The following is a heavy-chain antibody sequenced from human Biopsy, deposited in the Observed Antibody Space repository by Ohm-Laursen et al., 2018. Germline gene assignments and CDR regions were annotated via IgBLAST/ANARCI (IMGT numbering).Heavy chain of an antibody. CDR1: GFTVSDYS. V-gene: IGHV3-11*01. J-gene: IGHJ6*02. CDR3: ARELGNGMDV. Sequence: SLRLSCTASGFTVSDYSMTWIRQAPGKGLEWVSFITNTGRTVYADSVKGRFTISRDNADNSLHLQMKSLRAEDTAVYYCARELGNGMDVWGQGTPVTVSS. CDR2: ITNTGRTV.